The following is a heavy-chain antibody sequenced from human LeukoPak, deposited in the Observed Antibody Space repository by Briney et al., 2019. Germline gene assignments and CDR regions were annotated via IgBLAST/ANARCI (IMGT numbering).Heavy chain of an antibody. CDR1: GGSISSYY. V-gene: IGHV4-59*08. J-gene: IGHJ4*02. CDR3: ARQSSGWYGRGGLDY. D-gene: IGHD6-19*01. Sequence: PSETLSLTCTVSGGSISSYYWSWIRQPPGKGLEWIGYIYYSGSTNYNPSLKSRVTISVDTSKNQFSLKLSSVTAADTAVYYCARQSSGWYGRGGLDYWGQGTLVTVSS. CDR2: IYYSGST.